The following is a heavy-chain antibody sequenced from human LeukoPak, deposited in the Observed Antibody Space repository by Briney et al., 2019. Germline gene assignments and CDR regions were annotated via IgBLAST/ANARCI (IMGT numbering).Heavy chain of an antibody. Sequence: GGSLRLSCAASGFTFSSYAMHWVRQAPGKGLEWVAVISYDGSNKYYADSVKGRFTISRDNSKNTLYLQMNSLRAEDTAVYYCARDRGIAVAGRGFDYWGQGTLVTVSS. CDR2: ISYDGSNK. V-gene: IGHV3-30-3*01. CDR1: GFTFSSYA. CDR3: ARDRGIAVAGRGFDY. D-gene: IGHD6-19*01. J-gene: IGHJ4*02.